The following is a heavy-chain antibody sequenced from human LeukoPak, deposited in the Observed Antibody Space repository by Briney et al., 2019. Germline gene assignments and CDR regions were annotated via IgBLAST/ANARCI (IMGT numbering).Heavy chain of an antibody. CDR2: IFYRGGT. CDR1: GGSLNTPNYY. Sequence: SETLSLTCTVSGGSLNTPNYYWGWVRQPPGKGLEWIGNIFYRGGTYYSPSLKSRVTISLDMSRNEFSLKLNSVTAADTAVYYCARGIAAAGHWSAFDIWGQGTMVTVPS. CDR3: ARGIAAAGHWSAFDI. J-gene: IGHJ3*02. D-gene: IGHD6-13*01. V-gene: IGHV4-39*07.